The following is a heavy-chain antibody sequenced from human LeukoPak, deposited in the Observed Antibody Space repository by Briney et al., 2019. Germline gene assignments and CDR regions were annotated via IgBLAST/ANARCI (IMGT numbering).Heavy chain of an antibody. D-gene: IGHD3-3*01. CDR3: AREAAGSGYGDY. V-gene: IGHV1-69*04. CDR2: IIPILGIA. CDR1: GGTFSSYA. Sequence: AASVKVSCKASGGTFSSYAISWVRQAPGQGLEWMGRIIPILGIANYAQKFQGRVTITADKSTSTAYMELSSLRSDDTAVYYCAREAAGSGYGDYWGQGTLVTVSS. J-gene: IGHJ4*02.